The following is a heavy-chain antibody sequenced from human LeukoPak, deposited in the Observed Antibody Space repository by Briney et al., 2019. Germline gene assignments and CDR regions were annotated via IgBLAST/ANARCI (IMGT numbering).Heavy chain of an antibody. Sequence: GASEKVSCKASGYTFTNYHMHWVRQAPGQGLEWMGRIYPSSGGTNYAQKFQGRITLTTDTSINTAYMELSRLRFDDTAVYYCARDLPFEDWGQGTLATVSS. D-gene: IGHD2/OR15-2a*01. CDR2: IYPSSGGT. CDR3: ARDLPFED. J-gene: IGHJ4*02. V-gene: IGHV1-2*06. CDR1: GYTFTNYH.